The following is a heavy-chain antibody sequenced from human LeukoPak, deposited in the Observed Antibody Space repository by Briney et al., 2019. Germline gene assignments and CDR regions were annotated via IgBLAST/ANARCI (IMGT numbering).Heavy chain of an antibody. CDR2: MNPNSGNT. Sequence: ASVRVSCKASGYTFTSYDINWVRQATGQGLEWMGWMNPNSGNTGYAQKFQGRVTITRNTSIGTAYMELSSLRSEDTAVYYRARKPIRTYYDFWSGYSNWFDPWGQGTLVTVSS. V-gene: IGHV1-8*03. CDR1: GYTFTSYD. D-gene: IGHD3-3*01. J-gene: IGHJ5*02. CDR3: ARKPIRTYYDFWSGYSNWFDP.